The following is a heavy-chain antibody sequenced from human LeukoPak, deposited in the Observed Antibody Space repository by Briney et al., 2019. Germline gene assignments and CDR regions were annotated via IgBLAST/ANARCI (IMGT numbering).Heavy chain of an antibody. Sequence: GASVKVSCKASGGTFSSYAISWVRQAPGQGLEWMGGIIPIFGTANYAQKFQGRVTITADESTSTAYMELSSLRSEDTAVYYCARCLYSSSSESGNYWGQGTLVTVSS. CDR3: ARCLYSSSSESGNY. V-gene: IGHV1-69*13. CDR2: IIPIFGTA. J-gene: IGHJ4*02. D-gene: IGHD6-6*01. CDR1: GGTFSSYA.